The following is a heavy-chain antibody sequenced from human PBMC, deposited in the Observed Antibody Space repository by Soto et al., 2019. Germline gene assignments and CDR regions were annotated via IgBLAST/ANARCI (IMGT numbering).Heavy chain of an antibody. D-gene: IGHD2-21*02. CDR3: GVTNLVNWFDP. CDR2: IYWDDDK. CDR1: GFSLSTSGVG. Sequence: QITLKESGPTLVKPTQTLTLTCSFSGFSLSTSGVGVGWIRQPPGKAPEWLALIYWDDDKRYSPSLKSTLTITKDTSKTQVVLTMTNMDPVDTATYYCGVTNLVNWFDPWGQGTLVTVSA. J-gene: IGHJ5*02. V-gene: IGHV2-5*02.